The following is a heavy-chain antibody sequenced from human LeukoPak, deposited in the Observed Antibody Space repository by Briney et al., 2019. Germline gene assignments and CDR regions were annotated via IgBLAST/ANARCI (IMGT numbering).Heavy chain of an antibody. J-gene: IGHJ4*02. Sequence: PGGSLRLSCAASGFTFSSYWMSWVRQAPGKGLEWVANIKRDGSEKYYVDSVKGRFTISRDNAKNSLYLQMNSLRAEDTAVYYCARVRMGDDFNPFDYWGQGTLVTVSS. CDR1: GFTFSSYW. D-gene: IGHD3-16*01. CDR2: IKRDGSEK. V-gene: IGHV3-7*01. CDR3: ARVRMGDDFNPFDY.